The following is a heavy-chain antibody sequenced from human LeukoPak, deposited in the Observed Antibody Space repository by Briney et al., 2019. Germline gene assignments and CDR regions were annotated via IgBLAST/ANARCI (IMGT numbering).Heavy chain of an antibody. D-gene: IGHD3-10*01. CDR1: GFTFSSYS. J-gene: IGHJ4*02. V-gene: IGHV3-23*01. CDR3: ARGGSNYFLDH. CDR2: INGGGRNT. Sequence: GGSLRLSCAASGFTFSSYSMNWVRQAPGKGLEWVSAINGGGRNTYYADSVEGRFAISRDNSENTLYLQMNSLRAEDTAVYYCARGGSNYFLDHWGQGSLVTVSS.